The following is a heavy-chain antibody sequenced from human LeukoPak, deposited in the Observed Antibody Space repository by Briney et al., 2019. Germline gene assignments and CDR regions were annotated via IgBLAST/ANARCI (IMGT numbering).Heavy chain of an antibody. J-gene: IGHJ6*03. D-gene: IGHD1-14*01. CDR1: GFTFSSYA. CDR2: IGSSGST. CDR3: AKGTSWMSPYFYMED. Sequence: GGSLRLSCAPSGFTFSSYAMTRVRQAPGKGLEWVSSIGSSGSTYHADSVKGRFTISRDNAKSTLYLHMSSLRAEDTAVYYCAKGTSWMSPYFYMEDWGTGTTVTVSS. V-gene: IGHV3-23*01.